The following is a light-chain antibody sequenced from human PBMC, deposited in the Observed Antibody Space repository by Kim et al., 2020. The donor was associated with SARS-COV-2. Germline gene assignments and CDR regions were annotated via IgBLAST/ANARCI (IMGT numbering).Light chain of an antibody. J-gene: IGKJ2*01. CDR3: QQSYSTPYT. V-gene: IGKV1-39*01. Sequence: DIQMTQSPSSLSASVGDRVTITCRASQSISTYLNWYQQKPGKAPNLLIYAASSLQSGVPSGFSGSGSGTDFTLTISILQPEDFATYYCQQSYSTPYTFGQGTKLEIK. CDR1: QSISTY. CDR2: AAS.